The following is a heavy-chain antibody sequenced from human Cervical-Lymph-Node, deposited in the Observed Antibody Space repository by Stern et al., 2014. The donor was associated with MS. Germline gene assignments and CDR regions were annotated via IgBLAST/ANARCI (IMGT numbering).Heavy chain of an antibody. J-gene: IGHJ6*02. CDR1: GFTFSTYS. D-gene: IGHD2-15*01. V-gene: IGHV3-30-3*02. Sequence: QVQLVQSGGGVVQPGRSLRLSCAAFGFTFSTYSMHWVRQAPGKGLEWGAGISYDGSNKYYADSVKGRFTISRDNSKNTLSLQMNSLRAEDTAVYYCAKCTGSYSGYYYYGMDVGGQGTTVTVSS. CDR2: ISYDGSNK. CDR3: AKCTGSYSGYYYYGMDV.